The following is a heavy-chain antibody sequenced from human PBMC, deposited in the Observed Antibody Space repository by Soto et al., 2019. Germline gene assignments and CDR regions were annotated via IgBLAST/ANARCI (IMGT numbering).Heavy chain of an antibody. CDR3: TRGYEFYDFWSGYPIPQFDY. CDR1: GFTFGDYA. CDR2: IRSKAYGGTT. D-gene: IGHD3-3*01. Sequence: PGGSLRLSCTASGFTFGDYAMSWVRQAPGKGLGWVGFIRSKAYGGTTEYAASVKGRFTISRDDSKSIAYLQMNSLKTEDTAVYYCTRGYEFYDFWSGYPIPQFDYWGQGTLVTVS. V-gene: IGHV3-49*04. J-gene: IGHJ4*02.